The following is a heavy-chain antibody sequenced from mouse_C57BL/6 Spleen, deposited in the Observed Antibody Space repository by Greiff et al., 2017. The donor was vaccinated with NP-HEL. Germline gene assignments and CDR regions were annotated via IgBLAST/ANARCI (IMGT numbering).Heavy chain of an antibody. V-gene: IGHV1-7*01. J-gene: IGHJ4*01. Sequence: QVQLQQSGAELAKPGASVKLSCKASGYTFTSYWMHWVHQRPGQGLEWIGYINPSSGYTKSNQKFKDKATLTAAKSSSTSYMQLSSLTDEDSAVYFWARRYYGYYDAMDYWGQGTSVTVSS. CDR1: GYTFTSYW. CDR3: ARRYYGYYDAMDY. D-gene: IGHD2-2*01. CDR2: INPSSGYT.